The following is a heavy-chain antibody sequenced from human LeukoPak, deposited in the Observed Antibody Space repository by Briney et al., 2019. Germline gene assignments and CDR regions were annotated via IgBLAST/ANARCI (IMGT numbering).Heavy chain of an antibody. J-gene: IGHJ6*03. CDR1: GGSISSGSYY. CDR3: ARVMVVTTPAYYYYMDV. V-gene: IGHV4-61*02. CDR2: IYTSGST. D-gene: IGHD4/OR15-4a*01. Sequence: SETLSLTCTVSGGSISSGSYYWRWIRQPAGKGLEWIGRIYTSGSTNYNPSLKSRVTISVDTSKNQFSLKLSSVTAADTAVYYCARVMVVTTPAYYYYMDVWGKGTTVTVSS.